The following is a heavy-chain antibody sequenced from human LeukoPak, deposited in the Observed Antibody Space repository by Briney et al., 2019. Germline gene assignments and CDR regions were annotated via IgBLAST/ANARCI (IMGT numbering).Heavy chain of an antibody. CDR2: ISSSSSTI. D-gene: IGHD2-21*02. V-gene: IGHV3-48*04. CDR1: GFTFSSYS. CDR3: ARGGAYCGGDCFDAFDI. J-gene: IGHJ3*02. Sequence: GGSLRLSCAASGFTFSSYSTNWVRQAPGKGLEWVSYISSSSSTIYYADSVKGRFTISRDNAKNSLYLQMNSLRAEDTAVYYCARGGAYCGGDCFDAFDIWGQGTMVTVSS.